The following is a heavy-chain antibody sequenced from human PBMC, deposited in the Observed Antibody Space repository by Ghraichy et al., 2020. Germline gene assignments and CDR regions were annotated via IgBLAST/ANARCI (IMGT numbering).Heavy chain of an antibody. CDR3: ARVSFEYYYDTSGPYDAFDI. CDR2: ISSSSSYI. CDR1: GFTFSSYS. D-gene: IGHD3-22*01. V-gene: IGHV3-21*01. Sequence: GESLNISCAVSGFTFSSYSMNWVRQAPGKGLEWVSSISSSSSYIYYADSVKGRFTISRDNAKNSLYLQMNSLRAEDTAVYYCARVSFEYYYDTSGPYDAFDIWGQGTMVTVSS. J-gene: IGHJ3*02.